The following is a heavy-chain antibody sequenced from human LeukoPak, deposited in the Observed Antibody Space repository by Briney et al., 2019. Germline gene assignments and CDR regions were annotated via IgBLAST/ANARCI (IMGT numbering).Heavy chain of an antibody. J-gene: IGHJ4*02. D-gene: IGHD2-15*01. CDR1: GFTFSSYA. Sequence: PGGSLRLSCAASGFTFSSYAMSWVRQAPGKGLEWVSAISGSGGSTYYADFVKGRFTISRDNSKNTLYLQMNSLRAEDTAVYYCAKALERVVAATTNFDYWGQGTLVTVSS. V-gene: IGHV3-23*01. CDR2: ISGSGGST. CDR3: AKALERVVAATTNFDY.